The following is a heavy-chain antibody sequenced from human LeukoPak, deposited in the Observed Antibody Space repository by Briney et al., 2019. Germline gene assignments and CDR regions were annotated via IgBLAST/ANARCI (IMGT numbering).Heavy chain of an antibody. CDR2: VLTSGTT. CDR1: GGSINSGSYY. V-gene: IGHV4-61*02. J-gene: IGHJ4*01. Sequence: SETLSLTCTVSGGSINSGSYYWSWIRQPAGKGLEWIGRVLTSGTTNYNPSLKSRVSISVDTSKNQFSLNLSSVSAADTAVYYCAKHHILTGYYFFTPFFDFWGHGTLVTVSS. D-gene: IGHD3-9*01. CDR3: AKHHILTGYYFFTPFFDF.